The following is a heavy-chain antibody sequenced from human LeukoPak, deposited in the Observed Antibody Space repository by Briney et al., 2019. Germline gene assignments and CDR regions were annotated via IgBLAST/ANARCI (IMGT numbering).Heavy chain of an antibody. V-gene: IGHV4-59*01. Sequence: SETLSLTCTVSGGSISGYYLSWIRQSPGKGLEWIGYIYDSGSTNYNPSLRSRVVMSVDTSKTQVSLKVRSVTAADTAVYYCARVSGYSYGSIDYWGQGTLVTVSS. CDR2: IYDSGST. J-gene: IGHJ4*02. CDR1: GGSISGYY. D-gene: IGHD5-18*01. CDR3: ARVSGYSYGSIDY.